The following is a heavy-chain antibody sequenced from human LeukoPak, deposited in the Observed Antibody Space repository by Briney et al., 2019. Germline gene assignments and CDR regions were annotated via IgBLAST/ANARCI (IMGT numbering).Heavy chain of an antibody. J-gene: IGHJ4*02. CDR2: ITGSGGSI. V-gene: IGHV3-23*01. D-gene: IGHD1-26*01. CDR1: GFTFSSYA. CDR3: AKRGAEVGQTVAPGDY. Sequence: GGSLRLSCAASGFTFSSYAMSWVRRAPGKGLEWVSSITGSGGSIYYADSVKGRFTSSRDNSKNTLYLQMSSLRAEDTAVYYCAKRGAEVGQTVAPGDYWGQGTLVTVSS.